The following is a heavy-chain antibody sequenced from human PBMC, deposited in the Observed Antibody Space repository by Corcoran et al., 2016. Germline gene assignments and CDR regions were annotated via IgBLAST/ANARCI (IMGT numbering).Heavy chain of an antibody. Sequence: VQLVESGGGVVQPGRSLRLSCAASGFTFSSYGMHWVRQAPGKGLVWVSRINTAGSSTNYADSVKGRFTISRDNAKNTLYLQMNSLRAEDTAIYYCARDGLGYGSCFDYWGQGTLVTVSS. V-gene: IGHV3-74*01. CDR2: INTAGSST. CDR3: ARDGLGYGSCFDY. J-gene: IGHJ4*02. CDR1: GFTFSSYG. D-gene: IGHD3-10*01.